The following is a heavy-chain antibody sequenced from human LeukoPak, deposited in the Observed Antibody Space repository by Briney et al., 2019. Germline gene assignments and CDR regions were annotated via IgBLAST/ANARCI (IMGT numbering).Heavy chain of an antibody. Sequence: GGSLRLSCAASGFTVSSNYMSWVRQAPGKGLEWVSVIYSGGSTYYADSVKGRFTISRHNSKNTLYFQMNSLRAEDTAVYYCARDQGYYDSSGYYRARKNYYYYGMDVWGQGTTVTVS. CDR2: IYSGGST. CDR1: GFTVSSNY. CDR3: ARDQGYYDSSGYYRARKNYYYYGMDV. J-gene: IGHJ6*02. V-gene: IGHV3-53*04. D-gene: IGHD3-22*01.